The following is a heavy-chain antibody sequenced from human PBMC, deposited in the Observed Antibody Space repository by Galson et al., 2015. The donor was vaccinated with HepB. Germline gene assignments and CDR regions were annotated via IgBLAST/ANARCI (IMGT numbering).Heavy chain of an antibody. Sequence: SLRLSCAASGFTFKNHAMNWVRQAPGKGLEWVSSISDSGVKTFYADSVKGRFTISRDNSKNTLYLQMNTLRVEDTAIFYCARGLYGGNVVFDYLGQGTLVTVSS. J-gene: IGHJ4*02. CDR2: ISDSGVKT. CDR3: ARGLYGGNVVFDY. D-gene: IGHD4-23*01. CDR1: GFTFKNHA. V-gene: IGHV3-23*01.